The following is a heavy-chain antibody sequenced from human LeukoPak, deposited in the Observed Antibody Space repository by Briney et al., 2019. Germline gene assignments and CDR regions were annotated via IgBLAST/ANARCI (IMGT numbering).Heavy chain of an antibody. D-gene: IGHD2-2*01. J-gene: IGHJ4*02. CDR1: GGSISSGDYY. Sequence: SETLSLTCTVSGGSISSGDYYWSWIRQPAGKGLEWIGRIYTSGSTNYNPSLKSRVTMSVDTSKNQFSMKLSSVTAADTAVYYCARGLVGIFDYWGQGTLVTVSS. CDR3: ARGLVGIFDY. CDR2: IYTSGST. V-gene: IGHV4-61*02.